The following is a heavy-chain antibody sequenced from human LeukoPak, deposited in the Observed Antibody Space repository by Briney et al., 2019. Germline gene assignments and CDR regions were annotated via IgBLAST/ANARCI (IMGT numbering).Heavy chain of an antibody. CDR2: ISSSGGST. V-gene: IGHV3-23*01. Sequence: PGGSLRLSCAASGFTFSSYAMNWVRQAPGKGLEWVSVISSSGGSTYYADSVKGRFIISRDNSKNTLYLQMNSLRAEDTAVYYCTKAGIAVPATPDYRGQGTLVTVSS. D-gene: IGHD6-19*01. J-gene: IGHJ4*02. CDR1: GFTFSSYA. CDR3: TKAGIAVPATPDY.